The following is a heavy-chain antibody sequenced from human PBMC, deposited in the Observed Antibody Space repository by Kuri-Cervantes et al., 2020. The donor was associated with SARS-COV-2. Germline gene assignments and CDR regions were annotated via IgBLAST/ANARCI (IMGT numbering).Heavy chain of an antibody. V-gene: IGHV3-23*03. CDR1: GFTFSSYA. D-gene: IGHD3-16*01. J-gene: IGHJ4*02. CDR2: IYSGGSTI. CDR3: APRGEGSGFDY. Sequence: GESLKISCAASGFTFSSYAMSWVRQAPGKGLEWVSVIYSGGSTIYYADSVKGRFTISRDNAKNSLYLQMNSLRAEDTAVYYCAPRGEGSGFDYWGQGTLVTVSS.